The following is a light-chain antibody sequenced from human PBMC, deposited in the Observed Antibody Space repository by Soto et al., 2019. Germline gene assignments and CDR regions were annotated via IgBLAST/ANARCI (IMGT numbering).Light chain of an antibody. Sequence: EIVLTQSPATLSLSPGERATLSCRASQSVSSYLAWYQQKPGQAPRLLIYDASNRATGIPARFSGSGSGTDFTLTISSLEPDDFAVYYCQQRSNWITFGQGTRLEIK. CDR3: QQRSNWIT. V-gene: IGKV3-11*01. CDR1: QSVSSY. CDR2: DAS. J-gene: IGKJ5*01.